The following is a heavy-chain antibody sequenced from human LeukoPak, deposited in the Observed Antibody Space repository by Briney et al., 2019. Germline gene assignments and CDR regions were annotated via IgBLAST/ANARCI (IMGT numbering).Heavy chain of an antibody. CDR1: GGSISSGDYY. Sequence: SETLSLTCTVSGGSISSGDYYWSWIRQPPGKGLEWIGYIYYSGSTNYNPSLKSRVTMSIDTSKNQFSLKLSSVTAADTAVYYCARDPHYYDSSGYYYNAFDIWGQGTMVTVSS. J-gene: IGHJ3*02. CDR2: IYYSGST. CDR3: ARDPHYYDSSGYYYNAFDI. V-gene: IGHV4-61*08. D-gene: IGHD3-22*01.